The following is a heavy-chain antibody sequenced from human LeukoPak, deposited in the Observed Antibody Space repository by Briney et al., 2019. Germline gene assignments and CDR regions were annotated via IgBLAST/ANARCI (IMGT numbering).Heavy chain of an antibody. V-gene: IGHV3-11*01. Sequence: GGSLRLSCAASGFTFSDYYMSWIRQAPGKGLEWVSYISSSGSTIYYADSVKGRFTISRDSAKNSLYLQMNSLRAEDTAVYYCARDHQYYDILTGYPSGYWGQGTLVTVSS. CDR1: GFTFSDYY. CDR3: ARDHQYYDILTGYPSGY. CDR2: ISSSGSTI. J-gene: IGHJ4*02. D-gene: IGHD3-9*01.